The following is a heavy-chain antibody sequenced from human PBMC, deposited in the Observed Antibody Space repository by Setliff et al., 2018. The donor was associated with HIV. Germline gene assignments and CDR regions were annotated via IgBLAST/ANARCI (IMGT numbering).Heavy chain of an antibody. Sequence: SETLSLTCTVSGGSISSSSYYWGWIRQPPGKGLEWIGGIFYSGSTYYNPSLQSRVTISVDTSKSQFSLMLGSMTAADTAVYYCARERLSRLGFDYWGQGTLVTVSS. CDR2: IFYSGST. CDR1: GGSISSSSYY. V-gene: IGHV4-39*07. J-gene: IGHJ4*02. CDR3: ARERLSRLGFDY. D-gene: IGHD1-1*01.